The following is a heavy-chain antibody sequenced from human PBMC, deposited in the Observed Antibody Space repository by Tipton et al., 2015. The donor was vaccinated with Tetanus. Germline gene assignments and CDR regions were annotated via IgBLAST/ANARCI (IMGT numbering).Heavy chain of an antibody. V-gene: IGHV4-4*07. CDR3: ARGWSECSSWSCSPFDT. CDR1: GVSVTTYH. CDR2: VSSSGNT. J-gene: IGHJ5*02. D-gene: IGHD2-2*01. Sequence: TLSLTCNVSGVSVTTYHWTWFRQPPGKRLEWIGFVSSSGNTNYSPSLTGRVSMSLDTSKQQFSLSLTSATAADTAVYYCARGWSECSSWSCSPFDTWGQGTLVTVSS.